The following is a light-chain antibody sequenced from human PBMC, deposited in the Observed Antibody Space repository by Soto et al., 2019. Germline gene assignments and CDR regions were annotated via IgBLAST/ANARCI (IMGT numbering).Light chain of an antibody. CDR1: SSDVGAYDY. CDR3: SSFTSTFTLV. V-gene: IGLV2-14*03. Sequence: QSVLTQPASVSGSPGQSITISCTGTSSDVGAYDYVSWYQQHPGKAPKLLIYDVTTRPSGVSNRFSCSKSGNTASLTISGLETDDEAEYYCSSFTSTFTLVFGTGTKVTVL. CDR2: DVT. J-gene: IGLJ1*01.